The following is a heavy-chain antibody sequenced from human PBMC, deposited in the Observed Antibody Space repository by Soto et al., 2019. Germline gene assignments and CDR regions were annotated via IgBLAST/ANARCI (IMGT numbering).Heavy chain of an antibody. CDR2: IYYSGST. Sequence: SETLSLTCTVSGGSISSSSYYWGWIRQPPGKGLEWIGSIYYSGSTYYNPSLKSRVTISVDTSKNQFSLKLTSVTAADTAVYYCARGGSNDWQVAFDIWGQGTMVTVS. CDR3: ARGGSNDWQVAFDI. J-gene: IGHJ3*02. V-gene: IGHV4-39*01. D-gene: IGHD3-9*01. CDR1: GGSISSSSYY.